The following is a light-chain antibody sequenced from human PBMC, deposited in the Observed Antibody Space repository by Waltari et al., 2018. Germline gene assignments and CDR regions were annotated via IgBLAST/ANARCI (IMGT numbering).Light chain of an antibody. CDR3: CSYAGSYTWV. V-gene: IGLV2-11*01. J-gene: IGLJ3*02. Sequence: QSALPQPRPVSGSPGQSVTISCTGTSSDVGGYNYVSWYPQHPGKAPKLMIYDVSKRPSGVPDRFSGSKSGNTASLTISGLQAEDEADYYCCSYAGSYTWVFGGGTKLTVL. CDR1: SSDVGGYNY. CDR2: DVS.